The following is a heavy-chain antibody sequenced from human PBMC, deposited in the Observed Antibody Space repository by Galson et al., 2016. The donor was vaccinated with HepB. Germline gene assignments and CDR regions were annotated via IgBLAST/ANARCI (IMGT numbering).Heavy chain of an antibody. CDR1: GYTFSNYG. CDR2: ISGYNGIT. D-gene: IGHD2-21*01. CDR3: ARECGGECYYFDS. Sequence: SVKVSRKASGYTFSNYGITWVRQAPGQGLEWMGWISGYNGITKYAQKVQGRATMTTDTSTSTAYMELRSLRSDDTAVYYCARECGGECYYFDSWGQGTVVTVSS. J-gene: IGHJ4*02. V-gene: IGHV1-18*01.